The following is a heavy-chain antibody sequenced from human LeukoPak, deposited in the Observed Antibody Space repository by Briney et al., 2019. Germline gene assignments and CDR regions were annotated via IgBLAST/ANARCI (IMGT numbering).Heavy chain of an antibody. CDR2: ISSTGTST. J-gene: IGHJ4*02. CDR1: GFTFSSYA. Sequence: GGSLRLSCAASGFTFSSYAMHWVRQAPGKGLEYVSAISSTGTSTYYANSVKGRFTISRDNSKDTLYLQMGSPRGEDMAVYYCARVGKTSSAYWGQGTLVTVSS. CDR3: ARVGKTSSAY. V-gene: IGHV3-64*01.